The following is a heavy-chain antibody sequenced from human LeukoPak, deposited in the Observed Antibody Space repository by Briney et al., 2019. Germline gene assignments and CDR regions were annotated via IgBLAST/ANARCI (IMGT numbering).Heavy chain of an antibody. Sequence: GASVKVSCKASGYTFTSYGISWVRQAPGQGLEWMGWISAYNGNTNYAQKLQGRVTMTTDTSTSTAYMELRSLRSDDTAAYYCARRYYDYVWGSSPLDYWGQGTLVTVSS. CDR3: ARRYYDYVWGSSPLDY. CDR2: ISAYNGNT. J-gene: IGHJ4*02. D-gene: IGHD3-16*01. CDR1: GYTFTSYG. V-gene: IGHV1-18*01.